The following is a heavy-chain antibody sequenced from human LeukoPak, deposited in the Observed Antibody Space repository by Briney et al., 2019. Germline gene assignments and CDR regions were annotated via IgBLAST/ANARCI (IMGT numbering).Heavy chain of an antibody. Sequence: ASVKVSCKASGGTFSSYAISWVRQAPGQGLEWMGGIIPIFGTANYAQKFQGRVTITADESTSTAYMELSSLRSEDTAVYYCVRRSDYGDYAWFDPWGQGTLVTVSS. D-gene: IGHD4-17*01. CDR2: IIPIFGTA. J-gene: IGHJ5*02. CDR1: GGTFSSYA. CDR3: VRRSDYGDYAWFDP. V-gene: IGHV1-69*13.